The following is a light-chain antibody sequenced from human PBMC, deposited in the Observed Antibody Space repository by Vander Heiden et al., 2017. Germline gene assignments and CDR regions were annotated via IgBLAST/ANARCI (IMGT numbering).Light chain of an antibody. J-gene: IGLJ3*02. CDR3: AAWDDSLNGPGV. CDR2: SNN. V-gene: IGLV1-44*01. Sequence: QSVLTQPPSASGTPGQSVTISCSGGSSNIGSNTVTWYQQLPGTAPKLLIYSNNQRPSGVPDRFSGSKSGTSASLAISGLQSEDEAYYYCAAWDDSLNGPGVFGGGTQLTVL. CDR1: SSNIGSNT.